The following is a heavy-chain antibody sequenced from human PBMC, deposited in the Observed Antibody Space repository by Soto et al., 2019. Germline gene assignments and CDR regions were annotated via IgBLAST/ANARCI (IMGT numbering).Heavy chain of an antibody. Sequence: GGSLRLSCAASGFTFSSYAMHWVRQAPGKGLEWVAVISYDGSNKYYADSVKGRFTISRDNSKNTLYLQMNSLRAEDTAVYYCARDRRQLVDYYYGMDVWGQGTTVTV. V-gene: IGHV3-30-3*01. D-gene: IGHD6-6*01. CDR2: ISYDGSNK. CDR3: ARDRRQLVDYYYGMDV. J-gene: IGHJ6*02. CDR1: GFTFSSYA.